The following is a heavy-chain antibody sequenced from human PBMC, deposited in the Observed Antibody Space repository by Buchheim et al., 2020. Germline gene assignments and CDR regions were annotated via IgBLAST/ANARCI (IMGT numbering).Heavy chain of an antibody. CDR2: IWYDGSNK. J-gene: IGHJ4*02. CDR3: ARGRRRGYCGGGSCYFDS. V-gene: IGHV3-33*01. Sequence: QVQLVESGGGVVQPGRSLRLSCAASGFTFNDYGMHWVRQAPGKGLEWVAVIWYDGSNKDYANSVKGRFTISRDNSENTLYLQMNSLRAEDTAVYYCARGRRRGYCGGGSCYFDSWGQGTL. D-gene: IGHD2-15*01. CDR1: GFTFNDYG.